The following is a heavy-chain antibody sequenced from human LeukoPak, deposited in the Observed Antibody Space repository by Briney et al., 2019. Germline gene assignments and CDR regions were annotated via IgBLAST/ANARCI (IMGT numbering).Heavy chain of an antibody. V-gene: IGHV1-69*01. D-gene: IGHD4-17*01. Sequence: SVKVSCKASGGTFSSYAISWVRQAPGQGLEWMGGIIPIFGTANYAQKFQGRVTITADESTSTAYMELSGLRSEDTAVYYCARIVTHDYGDLDYWGQGTLVTVSS. J-gene: IGHJ4*02. CDR3: ARIVTHDYGDLDY. CDR1: GGTFSSYA. CDR2: IIPIFGTA.